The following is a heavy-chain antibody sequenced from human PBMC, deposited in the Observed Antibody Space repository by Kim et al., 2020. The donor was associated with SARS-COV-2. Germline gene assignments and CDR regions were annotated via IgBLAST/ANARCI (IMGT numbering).Heavy chain of an antibody. CDR1: GGSFSGYY. V-gene: IGHV4-34*01. CDR3: ARGVEYSSSSGISHCWFDP. D-gene: IGHD6-6*01. CDR2: INHSGST. J-gene: IGHJ5*02. Sequence: SETLSLTCAVYGGSFSGYYWSWIRQPPGKGLEWIGEINHSGSTNYNPSLKSRVTISVDTSKNQFSLKLSSVTAADTAVYYCARGVEYSSSSGISHCWFDPWGQGTLVTVSS.